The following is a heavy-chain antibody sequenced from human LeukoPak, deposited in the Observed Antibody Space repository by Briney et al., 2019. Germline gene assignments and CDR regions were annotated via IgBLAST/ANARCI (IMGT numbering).Heavy chain of an antibody. V-gene: IGHV3-21*04. CDR1: GFTFSSYS. CDR3: AKVSRAGLRLGELSLNYYFDY. Sequence: PGGSLRLSCAASGFTFSSYSMNWVRQAPGKGLEWVSSISSSSSYIYYADSVKGRFTISRDNSKNTLYLQMNSLRAEDTAVYYCAKVSRAGLRLGELSLNYYFDYWGQGTLVTVSS. CDR2: ISSSSSYI. J-gene: IGHJ4*02. D-gene: IGHD3-16*02.